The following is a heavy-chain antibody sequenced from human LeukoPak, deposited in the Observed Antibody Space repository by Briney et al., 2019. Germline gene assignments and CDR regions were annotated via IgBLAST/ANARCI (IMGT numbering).Heavy chain of an antibody. J-gene: IGHJ4*02. D-gene: IGHD1-26*01. CDR2: IYYSGST. CDR3: ARGIVGATSFDY. Sequence: PSETLSLTCTVSGGSISSYYWSWIRQPPGKGLEWIGYIYYSGSTNYNPSLKSRVTISVDTSKNQFSLKLSSVTAADTAVYYRARGIVGATSFDYWGQGTLVTVSS. CDR1: GGSISSYY. V-gene: IGHV4-59*01.